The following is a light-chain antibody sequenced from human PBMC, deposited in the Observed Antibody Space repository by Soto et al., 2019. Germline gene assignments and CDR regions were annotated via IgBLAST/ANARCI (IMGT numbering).Light chain of an antibody. CDR1: SSDVGGYNY. J-gene: IGLJ1*01. V-gene: IGLV2-14*03. CDR2: DVS. Sequence: QSVLAQPASVSGSPGQSITISCTGTSSDVGGYNYVSWYQQHPGKAPKLMIYDVSNRPSGVSYRFSGSKSGNTASLTISGLQAEDEADYYCSSYTNSSTLHVFGTRTEVTVL. CDR3: SSYTNSSTLHV.